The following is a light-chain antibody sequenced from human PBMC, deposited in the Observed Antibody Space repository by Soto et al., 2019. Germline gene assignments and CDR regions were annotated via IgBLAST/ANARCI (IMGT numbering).Light chain of an antibody. CDR2: AAT. J-gene: IGKJ1*01. V-gene: IGKV1-39*01. Sequence: DIQMTQSPSSLSASVGDSVTITCVASQRIGSYVNWYQQKPGKAPKLLIYAATNLEEGVPSRFSGSGSGTEFTLTISSLQSEDFAVYYCQQYNNWPPWTFGQGTKVDIK. CDR3: QQYNNWPPWT. CDR1: QRIGSY.